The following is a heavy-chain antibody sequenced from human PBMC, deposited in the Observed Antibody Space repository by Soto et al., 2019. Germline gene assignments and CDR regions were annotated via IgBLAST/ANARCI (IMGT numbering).Heavy chain of an antibody. Sequence: SQTLSLTCVISGDSVSSNSAAWNWIRQSPSRGLEWLGRTYYRSKWYNDYAVSVKSRITINPDTSKNQFSLQLNSVTPEDTAVYYCARDRPWSMLDCSSTSCYRRGYPFDYWGQGTLVTVSS. V-gene: IGHV6-1*01. J-gene: IGHJ4*02. CDR2: TYYRSKWYN. D-gene: IGHD2-2*02. CDR3: ARDRPWSMLDCSSTSCYRRGYPFDY. CDR1: GDSVSSNSAA.